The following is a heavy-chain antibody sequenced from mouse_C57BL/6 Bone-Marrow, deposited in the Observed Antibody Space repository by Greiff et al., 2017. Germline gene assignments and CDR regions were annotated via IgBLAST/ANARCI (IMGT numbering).Heavy chain of an antibody. V-gene: IGHV1-64*01. CDR1: GYTFTSYW. CDR3: ARQLRPDYAMDY. CDR2: IHPNSGST. Sequence: QVQLQQPGAELVKPGASVKLSCKASGYTFTSYWMHWVKQRPGQGLEWIGMIHPNSGSTNYNEKFKSKATLTVDKSSSTAYMQLSSLTSEDSAVYYCARQLRPDYAMDYWGQGTSVTVSS. D-gene: IGHD3-2*02. J-gene: IGHJ4*01.